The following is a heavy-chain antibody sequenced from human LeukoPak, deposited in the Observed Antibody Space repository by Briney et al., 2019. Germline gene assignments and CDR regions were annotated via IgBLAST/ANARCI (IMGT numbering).Heavy chain of an antibody. CDR3: ARGSLDHRSTEFDS. CDR1: GYSICSGYY. CDR2: IDGSGST. Sequence: SETLSLTSAVSGYSICSGYYWGWIRQPPGKGLGGIVYIDGSGSTDYKQTLKSRVTISVDTSKNQYSLKLSTVTAADTAVYYCARGSLDHRSTEFDSGGQGTLATVSS. D-gene: IGHD2-2*01. V-gene: IGHV4-38-2*01. J-gene: IGHJ5*01.